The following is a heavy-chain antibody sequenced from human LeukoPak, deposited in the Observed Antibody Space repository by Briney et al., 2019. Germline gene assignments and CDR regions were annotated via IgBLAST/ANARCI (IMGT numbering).Heavy chain of an antibody. CDR1: GSTFTSYA. Sequence: GASVKVSCKASGSTFTSYAIHWVRQAPGQGLEWMGWITPSGGTNYPQKFQGRVAITWDTSITTAYMDLSRLTSDDTAVYYCARDRYGDGFAHLDYWGQGALVTVSS. D-gene: IGHD5-24*01. CDR3: ARDRYGDGFAHLDY. CDR2: ITPSGGT. V-gene: IGHV1-2*02. J-gene: IGHJ4*02.